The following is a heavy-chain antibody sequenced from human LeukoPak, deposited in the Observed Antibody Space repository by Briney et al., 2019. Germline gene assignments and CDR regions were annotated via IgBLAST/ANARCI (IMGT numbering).Heavy chain of an antibody. Sequence: GGSLRLSCAASGFTFSSYWMSWVRQAPGKGLEWVANIKQVGSEKYYVDSVKGRFTISRDNAKNSLYLQMNSLRAEDTAVYYCARDGGSSIAAPLDYWGQGTLVTVSS. CDR2: IKQVGSEK. CDR1: GFTFSSYW. J-gene: IGHJ4*02. D-gene: IGHD6-6*01. V-gene: IGHV3-7*01. CDR3: ARDGGSSIAAPLDY.